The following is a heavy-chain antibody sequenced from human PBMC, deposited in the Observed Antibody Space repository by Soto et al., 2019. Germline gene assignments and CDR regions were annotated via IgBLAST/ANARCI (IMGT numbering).Heavy chain of an antibody. D-gene: IGHD3-3*01. CDR3: ARDRTEMYDFWSGYYGAFDI. CDR2: IWYDGSNK. J-gene: IGHJ3*02. V-gene: IGHV3-33*01. Sequence: QVQLVESGGGVVQPGRSLRLSCAASGFTFSSYGMHWVRQAPGKGLEWAAVIWYDGSNKYYADSVKGRFTISRDNSKNTLYLKMNSLRAEDTAVYYCARDRTEMYDFWSGYYGAFDIWGQGTMVTVSS. CDR1: GFTFSSYG.